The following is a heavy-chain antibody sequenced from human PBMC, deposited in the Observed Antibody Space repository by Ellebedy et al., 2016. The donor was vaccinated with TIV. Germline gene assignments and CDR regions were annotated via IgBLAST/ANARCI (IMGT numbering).Heavy chain of an antibody. CDR2: VNHSGST. CDR3: ASSSGWYGGARWFDP. Sequence: MPSETLSLTCAVYGGSFSGYFWSWIRQSPGKGLDWMGDVNHSGSTNYNPSLQSRVTISVETSKNHFSLELSLVTAADTAVYYCASSSGWYGGARWFDPWGQGTLVTVSS. CDR1: GGSFSGYF. V-gene: IGHV4-34*01. J-gene: IGHJ5*02. D-gene: IGHD6-19*01.